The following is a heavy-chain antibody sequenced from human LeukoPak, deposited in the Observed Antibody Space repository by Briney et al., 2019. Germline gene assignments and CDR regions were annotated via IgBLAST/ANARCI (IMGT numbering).Heavy chain of an antibody. CDR3: ARDPGSMITFGGVIEQYNWFDP. J-gene: IGHJ5*02. V-gene: IGHV1-2*02. CDR2: INPNSGGT. Sequence: GASVKVSCKASGYTFTSYYMHWVRQAPGQGLEWMGWINPNSGGTNYAQKFQGRVTMTRDTSISTAYMELSRLRSDDTAVYYCARDPGSMITFGGVIEQYNWFDPWGQGTLVTVSS. CDR1: GYTFTSYY. D-gene: IGHD3-16*02.